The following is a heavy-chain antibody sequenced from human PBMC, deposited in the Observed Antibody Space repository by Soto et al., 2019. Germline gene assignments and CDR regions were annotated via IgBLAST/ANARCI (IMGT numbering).Heavy chain of an antibody. CDR3: ARVYVLRYFDWLPNLYNWFDP. Sequence: NPSETLSLTCTVSGGSISSYYWSWIRQPPGKGLEWIGYIYYSGSTNYNPSLKSRVTISVDTSKNQFSLKLSSVTAADTAVYYCARVYVLRYFDWLPNLYNWFDPWGQGTLVTVSS. V-gene: IGHV4-59*01. J-gene: IGHJ5*02. CDR1: GGSISSYY. D-gene: IGHD3-9*01. CDR2: IYYSGST.